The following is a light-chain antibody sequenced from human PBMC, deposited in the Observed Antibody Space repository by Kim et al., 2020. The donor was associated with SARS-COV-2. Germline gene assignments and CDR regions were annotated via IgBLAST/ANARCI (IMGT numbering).Light chain of an antibody. CDR2: DAS. Sequence: WSPGERATLDCRASQSVRTNYLAWYQQKPGQPPSLLIYDASSRPTGIPDRFGGSGSGTDFTLTISRLEPEDFAVYYCQQYGSSPYTFGQGTKLEI. CDR3: QQYGSSPYT. J-gene: IGKJ2*01. V-gene: IGKV3-20*01. CDR1: QSVRTNY.